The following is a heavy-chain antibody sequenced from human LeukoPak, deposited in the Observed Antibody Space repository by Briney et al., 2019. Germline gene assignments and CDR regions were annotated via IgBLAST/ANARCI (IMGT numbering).Heavy chain of an antibody. CDR2: INPNSGGT. V-gene: IGHV1-2*02. Sequence: ASVKVSCKASGYTFTGYYMHWVRQAPGQGLAWMGWINPNSGGTNYAQKFQGRVTMTRDTSISTAYMELSRLRSDDTAVYYCAREIEDYGDYLIDYWGQGTLVTVSS. D-gene: IGHD4-17*01. CDR1: GYTFTGYY. CDR3: AREIEDYGDYLIDY. J-gene: IGHJ4*02.